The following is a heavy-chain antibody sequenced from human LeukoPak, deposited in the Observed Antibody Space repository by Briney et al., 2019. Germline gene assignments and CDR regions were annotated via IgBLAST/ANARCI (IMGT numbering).Heavy chain of an antibody. CDR1: GYTFSDFG. CDR3: ARGRPSDY. Sequence: GASVKVSCETSGYTFSDFGMSWVRQAPGQGLEWMGWISAYNGGTNYAHNLQGRVTITTDTSTSTAYMELRSLRSDDTAVYYCARGRPSDYWGQGTLVTVSS. CDR2: ISAYNGGT. V-gene: IGHV1-18*01. J-gene: IGHJ4*02.